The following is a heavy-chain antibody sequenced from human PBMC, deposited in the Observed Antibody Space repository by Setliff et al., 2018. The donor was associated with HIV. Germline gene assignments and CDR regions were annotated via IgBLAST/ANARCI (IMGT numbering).Heavy chain of an antibody. Sequence: SVKVSCKASGGTFSTHSISWVRQAPGQGLEWMGGIIPIFGTTNYARKFQGRVTITADDSTSTAYMDLNNLRSEDPAVYYCARESGICGGDCHYAFDMWGHGTRVTVSS. J-gene: IGHJ3*02. D-gene: IGHD2-21*02. CDR1: GGTFSTHS. CDR2: IIPIFGTT. CDR3: ARESGICGGDCHYAFDM. V-gene: IGHV1-69*13.